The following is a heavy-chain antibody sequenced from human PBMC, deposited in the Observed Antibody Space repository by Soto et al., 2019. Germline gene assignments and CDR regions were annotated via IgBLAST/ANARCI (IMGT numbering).Heavy chain of an antibody. D-gene: IGHD2-15*01. CDR1: GGSISSSSYY. V-gene: IGHV4-39*01. J-gene: IGHJ6*02. CDR2: IYYSGST. Sequence: SETLSLTCTVSGGSISSSSYYWGWIRQPPGKGLEWIGSIYYSGSTYYNPSLKSRVTISVDTSKNQFSLKLSSVTAADKAVYYCEGYCSGGSCYSAADYYYYGMDVWGQGTTVTV. CDR3: EGYCSGGSCYSAADYYYYGMDV.